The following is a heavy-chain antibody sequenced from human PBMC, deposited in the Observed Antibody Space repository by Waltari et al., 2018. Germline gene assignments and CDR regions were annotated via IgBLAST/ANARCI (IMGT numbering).Heavy chain of an antibody. CDR1: GDSMTGRNC. CDR3: ARDRGRGLYLDT. CDR2: VHHSGRI. V-gene: IGHV4-4*02. D-gene: IGHD2-15*01. Sequence: QLQLQESGPGLVKPSGTLSLTCAVSGDSMTGRNCWSWVRQSPQKGLEWIGQVHHSGRINYNPSFASRVIISGDMPNNQFSLKVTSATAADTAVYYCARDRGRGLYLDTWGPGVLVTVSP. J-gene: IGHJ4*02.